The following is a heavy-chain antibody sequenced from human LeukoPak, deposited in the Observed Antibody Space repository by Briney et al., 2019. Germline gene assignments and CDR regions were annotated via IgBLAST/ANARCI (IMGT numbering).Heavy chain of an antibody. CDR2: ISYDGSNK. CDR1: GFTFSSYG. D-gene: IGHD2-15*01. J-gene: IGHJ6*02. Sequence: GGSLRLSCAASGFTFSSYGMHWVRQAPGKGLERVAVISYDGSNKYYADSVKGRFTISRDNSKNTLYLQMNSLRAEDTAVYYCAKGGANIVVVVAPWDYYGMDVWGQGTTVTVSS. V-gene: IGHV3-30*18. CDR3: AKGGANIVVVVAPWDYYGMDV.